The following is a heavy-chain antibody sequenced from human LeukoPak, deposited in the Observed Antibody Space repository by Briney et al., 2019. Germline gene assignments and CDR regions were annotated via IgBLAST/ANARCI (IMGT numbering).Heavy chain of an antibody. J-gene: IGHJ4*02. CDR1: GGTFSSYA. CDR3: ARDPDGVVPDAI. D-gene: IGHD2-2*01. V-gene: IGHV1-69*05. CDR2: IIPIFGTA. Sequence: SVKVSCKASGGTFSSYAISWVRQAPGQGLEWMGGIIPIFGTANYAQKFQGRVTITTDESTSTAYMELSSLRSEDTAVYYCARDPDGVVPDAIWGQGTLVTVSS.